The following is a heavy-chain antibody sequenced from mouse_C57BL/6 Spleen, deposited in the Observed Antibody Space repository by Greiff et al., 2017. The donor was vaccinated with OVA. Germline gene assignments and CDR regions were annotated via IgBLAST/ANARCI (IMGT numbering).Heavy chain of an antibody. Sequence: VQLQQSGAELVRPGASVKLSCTASGFTIKDDYMHWVKQRPEQGLEWIGWIDPENGDTEYASKFQGKATITADTSSNTAYLQLSSLTSEDTAVYYCTPLTGTPCFAYWGQGTLVTVSA. D-gene: IGHD4-1*01. J-gene: IGHJ3*01. CDR2: IDPENGDT. CDR1: GFTIKDDY. CDR3: TPLTGTPCFAY. V-gene: IGHV14-4*01.